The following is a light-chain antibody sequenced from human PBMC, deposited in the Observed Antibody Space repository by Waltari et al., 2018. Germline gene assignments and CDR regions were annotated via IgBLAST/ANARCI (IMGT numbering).Light chain of an antibody. Sequence: SCRASQSVSRWLAGYQQKPGQPPRLLIYGASSRANGIPDRFSGSGSGTDFSLTISRLEPEDSAVYYCQKYGTLPATFGQGTKVEVK. J-gene: IGKJ1*01. CDR2: GAS. V-gene: IGKV3-20*01. CDR1: QSVSRW. CDR3: QKYGTLPAT.